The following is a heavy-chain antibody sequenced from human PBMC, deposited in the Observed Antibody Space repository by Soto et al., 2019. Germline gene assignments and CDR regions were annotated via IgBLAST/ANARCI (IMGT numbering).Heavy chain of an antibody. V-gene: IGHV3-23*01. J-gene: IGHJ4*02. D-gene: IGHD3-10*01. Sequence: GGSLRLSCAASGFTFSSYAMSWVRQAPGKGLEWVSAISVCGGSTYYADSVKGRFTISRDNSKNTLYLQMNSLRAEDTAVYYCAKDTWLGAGSYFDYWGQGTLVTVSS. CDR3: AKDTWLGAGSYFDY. CDR1: GFTFSSYA. CDR2: ISVCGGST.